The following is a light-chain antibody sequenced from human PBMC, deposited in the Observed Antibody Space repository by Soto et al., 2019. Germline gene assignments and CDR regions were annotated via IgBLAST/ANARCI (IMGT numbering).Light chain of an antibody. J-gene: IGKJ2*01. V-gene: IGKV3-20*01. CDR1: QSIRSSY. Sequence: EIVLTQYPDTMSLSPGERATLSCRASQSIRSSYLAWYQQKPGQAPRLLIYDASSRATGIADRFSGSGSGTDFTLTISRLEPEDFAVYYCQHYGNSLPYTFGQGTKLEI. CDR3: QHYGNSLPYT. CDR2: DAS.